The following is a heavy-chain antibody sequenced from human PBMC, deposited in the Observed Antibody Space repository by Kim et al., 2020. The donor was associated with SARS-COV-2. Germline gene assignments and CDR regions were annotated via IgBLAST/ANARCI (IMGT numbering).Heavy chain of an antibody. Sequence: VKGRFTISRDDSKNTAYLQMNSLKTEDTAVYYCTRPLLDPRSNYYYGMDVWGQGTTVTVSS. V-gene: IGHV3-73*01. D-gene: IGHD1-1*01. CDR3: TRPLLDPRSNYYYGMDV. J-gene: IGHJ6*02.